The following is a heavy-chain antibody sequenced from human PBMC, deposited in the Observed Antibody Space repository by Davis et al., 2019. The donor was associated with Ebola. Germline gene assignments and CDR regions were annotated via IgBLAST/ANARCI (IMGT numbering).Heavy chain of an antibody. J-gene: IGHJ4*02. CDR3: ARQIGDRYFDY. Sequence: ASVKVSCQASGYTFRGHYIHWVRQAPGQGLEWMGIINPSGGSTSYAQKFQDRVTMTRDTSTSTVYMDLRSLRSEDTAVYFCARQIGDRYFDYWGQGTLVAVSS. D-gene: IGHD2/OR15-2a*01. CDR1: GYTFRGHY. V-gene: IGHV1-46*01. CDR2: INPSGGST.